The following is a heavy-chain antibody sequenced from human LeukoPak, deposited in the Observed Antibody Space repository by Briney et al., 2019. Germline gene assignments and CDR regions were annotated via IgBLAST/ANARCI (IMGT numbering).Heavy chain of an antibody. CDR3: AKDPFGAIAAAASSPTPDYYYYYGMDV. Sequence: PGGSLRLSCAASGFTFNNYGMTWVRQAPGKGLEWVSTINGGSGGTTNHADSVKGRFTISRDNSKNTLYLQMNSLRAEDTAVYYCAKDPFGAIAAAASSPTPDYYYYYGMDVWGQGTTVTVSS. D-gene: IGHD6-13*01. J-gene: IGHJ6*02. V-gene: IGHV3-23*01. CDR1: GFTFNNYG. CDR2: INGGSGGTT.